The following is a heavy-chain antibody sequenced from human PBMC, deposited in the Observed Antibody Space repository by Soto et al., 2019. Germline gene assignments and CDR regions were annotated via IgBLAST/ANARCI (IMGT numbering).Heavy chain of an antibody. V-gene: IGHV1-18*01. CDR1: GYSFTTYG. J-gene: IGHJ4*02. Sequence: VASVKVSCKASGYSFTTYGIIWVRLAPGQALEWMGWISAYYGDTKYAQKLQGRVTITRDTSTSTAYMEVRSLRSDDTAVYYCVRESEEMATITLAYWGQGTLVTVS. D-gene: IGHD5-12*01. CDR2: ISAYYGDT. CDR3: VRESEEMATITLAY.